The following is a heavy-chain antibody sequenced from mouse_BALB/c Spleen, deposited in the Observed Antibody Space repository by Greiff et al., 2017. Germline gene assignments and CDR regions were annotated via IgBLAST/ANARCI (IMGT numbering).Heavy chain of an antibody. CDR1: GYSITSGYY. D-gene: IGHD4-1*01. V-gene: IGHV3-6*01. J-gene: IGHJ3*01. CDR2: ISYDGSN. CDR3: ARWGLGRWFAY. Sequence: EVKLVESGPGLVKPSQSLSLTCSVTGYSITSGYYWNWIRQFPGNKLEWMGYISYDGSNNYNPSLKNRISITRDTSKNQFFLKLNSVTTEDTATYYCARWGLGRWFAYWGQGTLVTVSA.